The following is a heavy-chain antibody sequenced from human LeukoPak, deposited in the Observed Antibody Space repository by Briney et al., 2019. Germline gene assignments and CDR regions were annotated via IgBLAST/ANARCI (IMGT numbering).Heavy chain of an antibody. V-gene: IGHV1-18*01. J-gene: IGHJ3*02. Sequence: EASVKVSCKASGYTFTSYGISWVRQAPGQGLEWMGWISACNGNTNYAQKLQGRVTMTTDTSTSTAYMELRSLRSDDTAVYYCARISPMWYYYDSSGRMGAFDIWGQGTMVTVSS. D-gene: IGHD3-22*01. CDR1: GYTFTSYG. CDR2: ISACNGNT. CDR3: ARISPMWYYYDSSGRMGAFDI.